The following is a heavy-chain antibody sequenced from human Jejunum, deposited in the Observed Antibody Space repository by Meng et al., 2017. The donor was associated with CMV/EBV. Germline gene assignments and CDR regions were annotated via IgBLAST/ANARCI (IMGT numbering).Heavy chain of an antibody. CDR3: ARIFCTTTDCYYDY. Sequence: GFTFSNDWMSWVRQAPGEGLEWVANINPNANANYYVDSVKGRFTISRDNAKSSLFLQMASLRAEDTAVYYCARIFCTTTDCYYDYWGRGTRVTVSS. D-gene: IGHD2-8*01. J-gene: IGHJ4*02. V-gene: IGHV3-7*01. CDR1: GFTFSNDW. CDR2: INPNANAN.